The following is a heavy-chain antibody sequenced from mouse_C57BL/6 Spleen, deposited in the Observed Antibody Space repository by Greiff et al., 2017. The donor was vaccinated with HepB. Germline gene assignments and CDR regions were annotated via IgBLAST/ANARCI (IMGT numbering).Heavy chain of an antibody. Sequence: EVQLQQSGPELVKPGASVKISCKASGYTFTDYYMNWVKQSHGKSLEWIGDINPNNGGTSYNQKFKGKATLTVDKSSSTAYMELRSLTSEDSAVYYCARRPLFFYAMDYWGQGTSVTVSS. CDR2: INPNNGGT. CDR3: ARRPLFFYAMDY. D-gene: IGHD1-1*01. J-gene: IGHJ4*01. CDR1: GYTFTDYY. V-gene: IGHV1-26*01.